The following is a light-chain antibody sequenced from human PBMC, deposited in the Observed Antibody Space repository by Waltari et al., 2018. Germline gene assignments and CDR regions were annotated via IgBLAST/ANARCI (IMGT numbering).Light chain of an antibody. J-gene: IGKJ4*01. Sequence: DIQMTQSPSSLSASVGDRVTLTCRASQDVSDYVAWFQQKAGKAPKPLIYGASSLQSGVPSHFRGRGAGTHFTLTIATLQPEDFATYYCQQYKAYPLTFGGGTKVEI. CDR2: GAS. V-gene: IGKV1-16*02. CDR3: QQYKAYPLT. CDR1: QDVSDY.